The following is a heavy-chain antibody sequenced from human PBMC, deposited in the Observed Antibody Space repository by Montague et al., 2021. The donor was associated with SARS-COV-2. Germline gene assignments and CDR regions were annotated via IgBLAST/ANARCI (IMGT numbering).Heavy chain of an antibody. J-gene: IGHJ4*02. CDR2: INQSGST. V-gene: IGHV4-34*01. D-gene: IGHD3-22*01. Sequence: SETLSHTCAVYGGSFSGYYWSWIRQPPGKGLEWIGEINQSGSTNYKPSXXSRVTLSVDTSKKQFSLKLSSLTAADTAVYYCARVAGGYYHDSSAYFDYWGQGSLITVSS. CDR3: ARVAGGYYHDSSAYFDY. CDR1: GGSFSGYY.